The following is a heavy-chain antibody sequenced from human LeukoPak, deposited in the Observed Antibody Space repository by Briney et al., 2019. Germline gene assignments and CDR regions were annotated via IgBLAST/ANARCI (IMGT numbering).Heavy chain of an antibody. J-gene: IGHJ4*02. CDR2: IYYSGST. CDR1: GGSISSYY. D-gene: IGHD3-10*01. Sequence: SETLSLTCTVSGGSISSYYWSWIRQPPGKGLEWIGYIYYSGSTNYNPSLKSRVTISVDTSKIQFSLKLNSVTAADTAVYYCARLWFGAYYFDYWGQGTLVTVSS. V-gene: IGHV4-59*08. CDR3: ARLWFGAYYFDY.